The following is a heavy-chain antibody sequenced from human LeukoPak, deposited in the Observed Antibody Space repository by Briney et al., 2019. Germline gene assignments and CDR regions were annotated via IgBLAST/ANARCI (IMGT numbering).Heavy chain of an antibody. Sequence: SETLSLTCTVSGGSISSYYWSWIRQPAGKGLEWIGRIYTSGSTNYNPSPKSRVTMSVDTSKNQFSLKLSSVTAADTAVYYCARGQQLSLALDYFDYWGQGTLVTVSS. D-gene: IGHD6-13*01. J-gene: IGHJ4*02. V-gene: IGHV4-4*07. CDR3: ARGQQLSLALDYFDY. CDR1: GGSISSYY. CDR2: IYTSGST.